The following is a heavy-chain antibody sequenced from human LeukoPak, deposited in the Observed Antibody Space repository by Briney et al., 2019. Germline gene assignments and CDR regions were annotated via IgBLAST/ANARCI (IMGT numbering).Heavy chain of an antibody. Sequence: SETLSLTCTVSGGSISSYYWSWIRQPPGKGLEWIGYIYTSGSTNYNPSLKSRVTISVDTSKNQFSLKLSSVTAADTAVYYCARHFRSSTSCPSDYYYMDVWGKGTTVTVSS. V-gene: IGHV4-4*09. CDR2: IYTSGST. D-gene: IGHD2-2*01. J-gene: IGHJ6*03. CDR3: ARHFRSSTSCPSDYYYMDV. CDR1: GGSISSYY.